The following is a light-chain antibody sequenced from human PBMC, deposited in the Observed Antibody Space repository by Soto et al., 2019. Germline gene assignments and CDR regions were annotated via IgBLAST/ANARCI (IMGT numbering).Light chain of an antibody. J-gene: IGLJ2*01. V-gene: IGLV2-14*01. CDR3: SSSTSSDTLL. CDR2: EVS. Sequence: QSALTQPASVSGSPGQSITISCTGTSSDVGGYNYVSWYQQHPGNAPKLMIYEVSTRPSGVSNRFSGSKSGNTASLTISGLQAEDEADYYCSSSTSSDTLLFGGGTKLTVL. CDR1: SSDVGGYNY.